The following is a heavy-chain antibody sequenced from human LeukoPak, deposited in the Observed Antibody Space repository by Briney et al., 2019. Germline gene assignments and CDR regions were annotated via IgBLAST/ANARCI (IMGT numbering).Heavy chain of an antibody. CDR3: ARWGEYQHRNWFDP. Sequence: GASVKVSCKASGYTFTSYGISLVRQAPGQGLEWMGWISAYNGNTNYAQKLQGRVTMTTDTSTSTAYMELRSLRSDDTAVYCCARWGEYQHRNWFDPWGQGTLVTVSS. CDR2: ISAYNGNT. CDR1: GYTFTSYG. J-gene: IGHJ5*02. V-gene: IGHV1-18*01. D-gene: IGHD2-2*01.